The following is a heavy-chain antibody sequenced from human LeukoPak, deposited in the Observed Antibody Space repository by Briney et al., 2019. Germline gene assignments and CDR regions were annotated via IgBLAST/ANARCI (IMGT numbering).Heavy chain of an antibody. CDR1: GGSFSGYY. CDR3: ASLTTGRDYYYYMDV. J-gene: IGHJ6*03. V-gene: IGHV4-59*01. Sequence: SETLSLTCAVYGGSFSGYYWSWIRQPPGKGLEWIGYIYYSGSTNYNPSLKSRVTISVDASKNQFSLKLSSVTAADTAVYYCASLTTGRDYYYYMDVWGKGTTVTISS. CDR2: IYYSGST. D-gene: IGHD3-22*01.